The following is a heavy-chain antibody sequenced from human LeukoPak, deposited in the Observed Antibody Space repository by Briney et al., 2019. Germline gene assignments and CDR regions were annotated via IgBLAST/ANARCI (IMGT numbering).Heavy chain of an antibody. D-gene: IGHD5-18*01. CDR3: TTTLIERLWLLEGYYFDY. CDR2: IKSKTDGGTT. CDR1: GFTFSNAW. J-gene: IGHJ4*02. V-gene: IGHV3-15*01. Sequence: GGSLRLSCAASGFTFSNAWMSWLRQAPGKGLEWVGRIKSKTDGGTTDYAAPVKGRFTISRDDSKNTLYLQMNSLKTEDTAVYYCTTTLIERLWLLEGYYFDYWGQGTLVTVSS.